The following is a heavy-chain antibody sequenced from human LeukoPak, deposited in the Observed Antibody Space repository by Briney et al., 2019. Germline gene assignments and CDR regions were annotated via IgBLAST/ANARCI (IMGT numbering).Heavy chain of an antibody. CDR3: ASHRGDYATGYFDY. Sequence: GGSLRLSCVFSGFTFSNYWMSWVRQAPGKGLEWVAIISYDGSNKYYADSVRGRFTISKDNSQNTLYLQMNSLRAEDTAVYYCASHRGDYATGYFDYWGQGTLVTVSS. D-gene: IGHD1-1*01. V-gene: IGHV3-30*03. J-gene: IGHJ4*02. CDR2: ISYDGSNK. CDR1: GFTFSNYW.